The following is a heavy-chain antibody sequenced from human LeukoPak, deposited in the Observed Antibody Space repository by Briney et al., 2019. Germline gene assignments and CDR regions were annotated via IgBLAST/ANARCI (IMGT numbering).Heavy chain of an antibody. Sequence: SGPTLVNPTQTLTLTCTFSGFSLSTSGMCVSWIRQPPGKALEWLARIDWDDDKYYSTSLKTRLTISKDTSKNQVVLTMTNMDPVDTATYYCARIEMATRGGFPDYWGQGTLVTVSS. D-gene: IGHD5-24*01. CDR3: ARIEMATRGGFPDY. CDR2: IDWDDDK. V-gene: IGHV2-70*11. CDR1: GFSLSTSGMC. J-gene: IGHJ4*02.